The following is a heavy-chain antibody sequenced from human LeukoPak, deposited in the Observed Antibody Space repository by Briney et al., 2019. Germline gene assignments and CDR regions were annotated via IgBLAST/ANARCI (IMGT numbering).Heavy chain of an antibody. CDR1: GGSISSSSYY. Sequence: SETLSLTCTVSGGSISSSSYYWGWIRQPPGKGLEWIGSIYYSGSTYYNPSLKSRVTISVDTSKNQFSLKLSSVTAADTAVYYCARHATPGNIVVVPAATDYWGQGTLVTVSS. CDR2: IYYSGST. CDR3: ARHATPGNIVVVPAATDY. J-gene: IGHJ4*02. V-gene: IGHV4-39*01. D-gene: IGHD2-2*01.